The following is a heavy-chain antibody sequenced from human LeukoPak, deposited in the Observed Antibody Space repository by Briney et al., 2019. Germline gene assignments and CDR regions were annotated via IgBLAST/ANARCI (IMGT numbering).Heavy chain of an antibody. CDR2: ISSSSSTI. J-gene: IGHJ5*02. CDR3: ARSLVVGATYPYH. V-gene: IGHV3-48*01. Sequence: GGSLRLSCAASGFTFSSYEMNWVRQAPGKGLEWVSYISSSSSTIYYADSVKGRFTISRDNAKNSLYLQLNSLRAEDTAVYYCARSLVVGATYPYHWGQGTLVTVSS. D-gene: IGHD1-26*01. CDR1: GFTFSSYE.